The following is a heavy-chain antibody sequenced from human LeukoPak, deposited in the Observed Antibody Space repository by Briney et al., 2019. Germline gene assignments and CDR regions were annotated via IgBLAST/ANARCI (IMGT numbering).Heavy chain of an antibody. V-gene: IGHV1-8*03. Sequence: ASVSVSCTASGYTFTNYDINWVRQAPGQGLEWMGWMNPNSGNTGYAQKFQGRVTITRNTSISTAYMELSSLRSEDTAVYYCARARGNDGYMDVWGKGTTVTVSS. J-gene: IGHJ6*03. CDR2: MNPNSGNT. CDR3: ARARGNDGYMDV. CDR1: GYTFTNYD.